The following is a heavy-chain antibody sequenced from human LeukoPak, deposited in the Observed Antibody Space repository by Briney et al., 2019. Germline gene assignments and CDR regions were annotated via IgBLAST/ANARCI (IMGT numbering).Heavy chain of an antibody. Sequence: GGSLRPSCAASGFTFSSYEMNWVRQAPGKGLEWVSYISSSGSTIYYADSVKGRFTISRDNAKNSLYLQMNSLRAEDTAVYYCARSDGYPPNYYYGMDVWGQGTTVTVSS. J-gene: IGHJ6*02. D-gene: IGHD5-24*01. CDR2: ISSSGSTI. V-gene: IGHV3-48*03. CDR3: ARSDGYPPNYYYGMDV. CDR1: GFTFSSYE.